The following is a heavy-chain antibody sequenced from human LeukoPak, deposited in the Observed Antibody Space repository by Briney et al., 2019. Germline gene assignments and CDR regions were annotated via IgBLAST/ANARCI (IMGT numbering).Heavy chain of an antibody. Sequence: PSETLSLTCTVSGGSISSYHWSWIRQPAGKGLEWIGRIYTSGSTNYNPSLKSRVTMSVDTSKNQFSLKLSSVTAADTAVYYCARDIFGPYCTNGVCPYYFDYWGQGTLVTVSS. CDR2: IYTSGST. CDR1: GGSISSYH. CDR3: ARDIFGPYCTNGVCPYYFDY. V-gene: IGHV4-4*07. J-gene: IGHJ4*02. D-gene: IGHD2-8*01.